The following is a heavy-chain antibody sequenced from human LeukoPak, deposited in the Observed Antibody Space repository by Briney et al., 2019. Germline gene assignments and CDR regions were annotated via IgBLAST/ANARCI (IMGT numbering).Heavy chain of an antibody. CDR3: ARTLSIAAAGGGAFDI. CDR1: GFTFSSYW. V-gene: IGHV3-7*01. CDR2: IKQDGSEK. J-gene: IGHJ3*02. Sequence: GGSLRLSCAASGFTFSSYWMSWVRQAPGKGLEWVANIKQDGSEKYYVDSVKGRFTISRDNAKNSLYLQMNSLRAEDTAVYYCARTLSIAAAGGGAFDIWGQGTMVTVSS. D-gene: IGHD6-13*01.